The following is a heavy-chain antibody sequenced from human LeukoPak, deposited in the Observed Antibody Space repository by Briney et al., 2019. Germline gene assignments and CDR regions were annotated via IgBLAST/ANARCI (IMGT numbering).Heavy chain of an antibody. D-gene: IGHD3-22*01. CDR1: GYTFTSNY. CDR3: ARDNGGAYYFDSSAYYRNDAFDI. Sequence: ASVKVSCTASGYTFTSNYMHWVRQAPGQGLEWMGVIAPSSGTTSYAQKFQGRVTMTTDTSASTAYMELRSLRSDDTAVYYCARDNGGAYYFDSSAYYRNDAFDIWGQGTMVTVSS. J-gene: IGHJ3*02. CDR2: IAPSSGTT. V-gene: IGHV1-46*01.